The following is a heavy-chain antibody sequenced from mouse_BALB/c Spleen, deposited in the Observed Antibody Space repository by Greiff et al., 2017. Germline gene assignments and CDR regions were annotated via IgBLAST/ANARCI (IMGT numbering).Heavy chain of an antibody. D-gene: IGHD1-1*01. CDR1: GYAFTNYL. J-gene: IGHJ3*01. V-gene: IGHV1-54*01. CDR2: INPGSGGT. CDR3: ARSLLSWFAY. Sequence: QVQLKQSGAELVRPGTSVKVSCKASGYAFTNYLIEWVKQRPGQGLEWIGVINPGSGGTNYNEKFKGKATLTADKSSSTAYMQLSSLTSDDSAVYFCARSLLSWFAYWGQGTLVTVSA.